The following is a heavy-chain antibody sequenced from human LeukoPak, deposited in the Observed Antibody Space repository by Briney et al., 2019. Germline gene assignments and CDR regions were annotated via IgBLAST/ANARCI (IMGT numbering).Heavy chain of an antibody. CDR1: GFTFSSYA. Sequence: GGSLRLSCAASGFTFSSYAMSWVRQAPGKGLEWVSAISGSGGSTYYADSVKGRFTISRDNSKNTLYLQINSLRAEDTAVYYCAKGGMKYQLLTYLDYWGQGTLVTVSS. V-gene: IGHV3-23*01. CDR2: ISGSGGST. CDR3: AKGGMKYQLLTYLDY. J-gene: IGHJ4*02. D-gene: IGHD2-2*01.